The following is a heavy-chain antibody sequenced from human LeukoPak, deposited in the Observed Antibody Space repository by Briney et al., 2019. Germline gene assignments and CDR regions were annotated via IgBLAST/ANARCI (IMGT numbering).Heavy chain of an antibody. Sequence: GGSLRLSCAASGFTFSDYYMSWFRQAPGKGLEWLSYISGDNGGIYYADSVRGRFTISRDNAKNSLYLQVNSLRGEDTAVYYCVRAYSRGYSDDFDYWGQGTLVTVSS. CDR1: GFTFSDYY. V-gene: IGHV3-11*01. J-gene: IGHJ4*02. D-gene: IGHD6-25*01. CDR3: VRAYSRGYSDDFDY. CDR2: ISGDNGGI.